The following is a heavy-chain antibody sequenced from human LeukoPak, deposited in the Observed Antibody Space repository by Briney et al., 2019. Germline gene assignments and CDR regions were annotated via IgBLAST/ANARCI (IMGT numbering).Heavy chain of an antibody. CDR1: GFTFSSYA. V-gene: IGHV3-23*01. D-gene: IGHD6-19*01. Sequence: PGGSLRLSCAASGFTFSSYAMSWARQAPGKGLEWVSAISGSGGSTYYADSVKGRFTISRDNSKNTLYLQMNSLRAEDTAVYYCAKGIYSSGWSYFDYWGHGTLVTVSS. CDR2: ISGSGGST. CDR3: AKGIYSSGWSYFDY. J-gene: IGHJ4*01.